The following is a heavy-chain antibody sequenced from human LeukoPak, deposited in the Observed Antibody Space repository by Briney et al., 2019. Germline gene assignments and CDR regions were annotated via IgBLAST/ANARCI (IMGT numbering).Heavy chain of an antibody. V-gene: IGHV4-34*01. D-gene: IGHD6-6*01. CDR3: ARGLYSSSSRGLDY. CDR1: GGSFSGYY. J-gene: IGHJ4*01. Sequence: PSETLSLTCAVYGGSFSGYYWSWIRQPPGKGLEWIGEINHSGSINYNPPLKSRVTISVDTSKNQFSLKLSSVTAADTAVYYCARGLYSSSSRGLDYWGHGPLVTVSS. CDR2: INHSGSI.